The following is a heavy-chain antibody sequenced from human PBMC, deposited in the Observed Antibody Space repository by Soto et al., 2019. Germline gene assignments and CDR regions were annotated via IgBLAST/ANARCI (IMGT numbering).Heavy chain of an antibody. CDR2: IYYSGSS. Sequence: PSDTLSLTCTVSGGSISSGAYYCSWIRQPPGKGLEWSGYIYYSGSSYYNPSLKSRVTIPVDTSKKQLSLKLSSVTAADTDVYYCARLLVVTATRGALDIWGQGKMVP. CDR1: GGSISSGAYY. V-gene: IGHV4-30-4*02. CDR3: ARLLVVTATRGALDI. J-gene: IGHJ3*02. D-gene: IGHD2-21*02.